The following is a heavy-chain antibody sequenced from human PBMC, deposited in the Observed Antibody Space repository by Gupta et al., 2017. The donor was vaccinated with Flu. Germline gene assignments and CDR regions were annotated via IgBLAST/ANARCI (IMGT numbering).Heavy chain of an antibody. Sequence: QVTLKESGPALVKPTQTLTLTCTVSGVSVTTTGMRVSWIRQSPGQALEWLARIDWDDDKFYNIALKTRLTISKDTSKNEVVLTVTNMDPVDTATYYCARTSGSNYFESWGQGTLVTVSS. CDR2: IDWDDDK. V-gene: IGHV2-70*04. CDR1: GVSVTTTGMR. J-gene: IGHJ5*01. D-gene: IGHD3-10*01. CDR3: ARTSGSNYFES.